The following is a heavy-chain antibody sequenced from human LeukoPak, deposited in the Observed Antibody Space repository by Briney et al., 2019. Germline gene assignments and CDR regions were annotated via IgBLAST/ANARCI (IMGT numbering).Heavy chain of an antibody. CDR3: ARTSRHFYGSGTNLTPWPAGMDV. CDR1: GASMSGFF. V-gene: IGHV4-59*01. CDR2: IYYSGSST. D-gene: IGHD3-10*01. J-gene: IGHJ6*02. Sequence: SETLSLTCTVSGASMSGFFWTWIRQPPGRALEWIGSIYYSGSSTKYNPSLKSRVTISVDTSKSQFSLNLNSATAADTAVYHCARTSRHFYGSGTNLTPWPAGMDVWGQGTTVTVSS.